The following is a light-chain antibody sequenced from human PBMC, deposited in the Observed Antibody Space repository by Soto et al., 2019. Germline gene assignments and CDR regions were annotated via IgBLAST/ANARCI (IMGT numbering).Light chain of an antibody. V-gene: IGLV4-69*01. CDR2: LNSDGSH. J-gene: IGLJ3*02. CDR3: QTWSTDIRV. Sequence: QSVLTQPPSASASLGASVKLTCTLSSGHNSYAIAWHQQQPEKGPRYLMKLNSDGSHSKGDGIPDPSSGSSSGAERYLTISSLQSEDEADYYCQTWSTDIRVFGGGTKVTVL. CDR1: SGHNSYA.